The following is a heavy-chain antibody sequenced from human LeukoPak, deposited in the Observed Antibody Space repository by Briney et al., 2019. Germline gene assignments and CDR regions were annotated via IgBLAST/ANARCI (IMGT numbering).Heavy chain of an antibody. D-gene: IGHD3-10*01. V-gene: IGHV1-3*03. CDR2: INSGNGHT. CDR3: TRGARFRSYGSGTYYTSLPFDP. J-gene: IGHJ5*02. CDR1: GYTFTSYA. Sequence: GASVKVSCKASGYTFTSYAMNWVRQAPGQGLEWMGWINSGNGHTKYSQDFQGRVTITRDTSATTAYMELSSLRSEDMAVYYCTRGARFRSYGSGTYYTSLPFDPWGQGTLVTVSS.